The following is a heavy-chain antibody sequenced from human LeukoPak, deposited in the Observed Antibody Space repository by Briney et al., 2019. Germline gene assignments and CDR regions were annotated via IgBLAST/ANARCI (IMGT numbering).Heavy chain of an antibody. Sequence: GGSLRLSCAASGFTFSSYGMHWVRQAPGKGLEWVAVIWYDGSNKYYADSVKGRFTISRDNSKNTLYLQMNSLRAEDTAVYYCARGIAVAGTTWFDPWGQGTLVTVSS. V-gene: IGHV3-33*01. J-gene: IGHJ5*02. CDR3: ARGIAVAGTTWFDP. CDR2: IWYDGSNK. CDR1: GFTFSSYG. D-gene: IGHD6-19*01.